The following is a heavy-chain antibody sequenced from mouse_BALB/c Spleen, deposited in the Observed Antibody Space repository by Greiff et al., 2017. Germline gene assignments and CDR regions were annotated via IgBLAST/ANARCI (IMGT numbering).Heavy chain of an antibody. J-gene: IGHJ4*01. CDR1: GFSLTSYG. D-gene: IGHD1-1*01. Sequence: VQLVESGPGLVAPSQSLSITCTVSGFSLTSYGVHWVRQPPGKGLEWLGVIWAGGSTNYNSALMSRLSISKDNSKSQVFLKMNSLQTDDTAMYYCARDIYYYGSSYYAMDYWGQGTSVTVSS. CDR3: ARDIYYYGSSYYAMDY. V-gene: IGHV2-9*02. CDR2: IWAGGST.